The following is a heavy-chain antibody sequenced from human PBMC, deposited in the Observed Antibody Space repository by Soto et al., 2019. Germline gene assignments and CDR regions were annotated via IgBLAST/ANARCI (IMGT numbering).Heavy chain of an antibody. Sequence: GESLNISCKGSGYSFTSYWISWVRQMPGKGLEWMGRIDPSDSYTNYSPSFQGHVTISADKSISTAYLQWSSLKASDTAMYYCARRSYCTNGVCYIPGMDVWGQGTTVTVSS. CDR1: GYSFTSYW. D-gene: IGHD2-8*01. V-gene: IGHV5-10-1*01. CDR3: ARRSYCTNGVCYIPGMDV. CDR2: IDPSDSYT. J-gene: IGHJ6*02.